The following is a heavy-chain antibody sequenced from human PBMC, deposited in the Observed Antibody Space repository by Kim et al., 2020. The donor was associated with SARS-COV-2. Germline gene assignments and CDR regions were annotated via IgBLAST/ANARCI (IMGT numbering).Heavy chain of an antibody. J-gene: IGHJ6*02. Sequence: GWSLRLSCAASGFTFSKSWMSWVRQAPGKGLDWVAKIRQDGSDEFYVDSVKGRFTISRDNAKNSLYLQMNSLRAEDTAVYYCATDRASVWGQGTTVTVSS. CDR2: IRQDGSDE. CDR1: GFTFSKSW. CDR3: ATDRASV. V-gene: IGHV3-7*03.